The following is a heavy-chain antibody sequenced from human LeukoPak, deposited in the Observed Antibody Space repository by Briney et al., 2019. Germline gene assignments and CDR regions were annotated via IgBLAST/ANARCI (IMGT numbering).Heavy chain of an antibody. V-gene: IGHV1-2*02. CDR2: INPNSGGT. CDR1: GYTFTGYY. J-gene: IGHJ4*02. Sequence: ASVKVSCKASGYTFTGYYMHWVRQAPGQGLEWMGWINPNSGGTNYAQKFQGRVTVTRDTSISTAYMELSGLTSDDTAVFYCATSSKTYGGYYIYWGQGALVTVSS. CDR3: ATSSKTYGGYYIY. D-gene: IGHD3-22*01.